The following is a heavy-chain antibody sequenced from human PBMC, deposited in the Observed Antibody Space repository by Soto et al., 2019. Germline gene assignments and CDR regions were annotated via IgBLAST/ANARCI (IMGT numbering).Heavy chain of an antibody. CDR2: ISSSSSTI. V-gene: IGHV3-48*02. J-gene: IGHJ6*02. CDR1: GFTFSSYS. CDR3: ARERLERRLYYGMDV. Sequence: GGSLRLSCAASGFTFSSYSMNWVRQAPGKGLEWVSYISSSSSTIYYADSVKGRFTISRDNAKNSLYLQMNSLRDEDTAVYYCARERLERRLYYGMDVWGQGITVTVSS. D-gene: IGHD1-1*01.